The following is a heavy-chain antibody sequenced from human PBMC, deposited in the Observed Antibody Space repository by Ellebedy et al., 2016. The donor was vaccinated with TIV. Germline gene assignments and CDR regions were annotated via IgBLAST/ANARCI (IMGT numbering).Heavy chain of an antibody. V-gene: IGHV3-74*01. CDR2: ILSEGSTT. D-gene: IGHD1-26*01. CDR3: VREVGATSYYFDA. CDR1: GFTFSYYW. Sequence: GEFLKISCAASGFTFSYYWMPWVRHVPGKGLVWVARILSEGSTTSYADFVKGRFTISRDNGKNTLYLQMNSLRAEDTAVYYCVREVGATSYYFDAWGRGALVTVSS. J-gene: IGHJ4*02.